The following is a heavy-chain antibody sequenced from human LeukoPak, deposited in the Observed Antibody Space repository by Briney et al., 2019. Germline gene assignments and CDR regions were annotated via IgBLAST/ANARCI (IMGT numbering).Heavy chain of an antibody. V-gene: IGHV1-2*02. Sequence: ASVKVSCKASGYTFTGYYMHWVRQAPEQGLEWMGWINPNSGGTNYAQKFQGRVTMTRDTSISTAYMELSRLRSDDTAVYYCARMRSIAVAGISDAFDIWGQGTMVTVSS. J-gene: IGHJ3*02. D-gene: IGHD6-19*01. CDR2: INPNSGGT. CDR3: ARMRSIAVAGISDAFDI. CDR1: GYTFTGYY.